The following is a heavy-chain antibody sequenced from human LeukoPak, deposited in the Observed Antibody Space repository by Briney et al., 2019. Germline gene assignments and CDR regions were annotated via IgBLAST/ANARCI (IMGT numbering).Heavy chain of an antibody. D-gene: IGHD5-18*01. J-gene: IGHJ4*02. CDR3: AKGGYSYGYLVY. CDR1: GFTFSSYA. V-gene: IGHV3-23*01. CDR2: ISGSGGNT. Sequence: GGSLRLSCAASGFTFSSYAMSWVRQSPGKGLEGVSSISGSGGNTYYADSVRGRFTISRDNSKSTLYLQMNSLRAEDTAVYYCAKGGYSYGYLVYWGQGTLVTVSS.